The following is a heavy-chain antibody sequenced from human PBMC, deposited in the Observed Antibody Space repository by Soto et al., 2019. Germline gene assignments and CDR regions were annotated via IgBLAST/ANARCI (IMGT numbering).Heavy chain of an antibody. CDR3: ARVYQGYSGYA. D-gene: IGHD5-12*01. V-gene: IGHV4-59*12. J-gene: IGHJ4*02. CDR1: GGSISSYY. CDR2: IYNSGTT. Sequence: PSETLSLTCSVSGGSISSYYWSWIRQPPGKGLEWIAYIYNSGTTNYNPSLKSRTTISVDTSKNQFSLKLNSVTAAETAVYYCARVYQGYSGYAWGKGTLVTVSS.